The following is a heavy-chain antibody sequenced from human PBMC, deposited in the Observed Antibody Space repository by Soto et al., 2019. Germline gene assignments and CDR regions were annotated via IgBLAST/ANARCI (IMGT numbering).Heavy chain of an antibody. Sequence: QVQLQESGPGLVKPSATLSLTCTVSSDSISSYYWSWIRQPPGKRLEWIGYISYSGSTDYNPSLKSRVTISGDTSKNQFSLKVSSVTAADTAVYYCARGTSWQLPFDYWGQGTLVTVSS. CDR2: ISYSGST. CDR3: ARGTSWQLPFDY. D-gene: IGHD6-13*01. J-gene: IGHJ4*02. CDR1: SDSISSYY. V-gene: IGHV4-59*01.